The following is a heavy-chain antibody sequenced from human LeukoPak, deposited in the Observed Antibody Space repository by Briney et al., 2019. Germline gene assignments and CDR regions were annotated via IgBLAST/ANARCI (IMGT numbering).Heavy chain of an antibody. CDR3: ARGRITMVRGTPNWLDP. D-gene: IGHD3-10*01. CDR2: ISSSSSGI. Sequence: GGSLRLSCAASGFTFSSYSMNWGRQGPGKGLEWVSSISSSSSGIYYADSVKGRFTISRDNAKNSLYLQINRLRAEDTPVYYCARGRITMVRGTPNWLDPWGQGPLVPVSS. J-gene: IGHJ5*02. V-gene: IGHV3-21*01. CDR1: GFTFSSYS.